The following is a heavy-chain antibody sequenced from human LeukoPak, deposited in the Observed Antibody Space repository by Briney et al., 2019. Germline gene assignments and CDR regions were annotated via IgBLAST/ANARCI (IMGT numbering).Heavy chain of an antibody. D-gene: IGHD3-3*01. J-gene: IGHJ4*02. CDR2: INHSGST. V-gene: IGHV4-34*01. CDR3: ARGKRYYGFWSGRTFDY. Sequence: SETLSLTCTVSGGSISSYYWSWIRQPPGKGLEWIGEINHSGSTNYNPSLKSRVTISVDTSKNQFSLKLSSVTAADTAVYYCARGKRYYGFWSGRTFDYWGQGTLVTVSS. CDR1: GGSISSYY.